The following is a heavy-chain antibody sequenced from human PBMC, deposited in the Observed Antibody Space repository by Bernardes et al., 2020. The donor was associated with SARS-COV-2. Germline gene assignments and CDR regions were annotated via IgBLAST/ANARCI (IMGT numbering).Heavy chain of an antibody. Sequence: GSTLRVLCAASGFNFGSYGMVWVRKAPGKGLEWVAFIRYDGANKYYADSVKGRFTISRDNSKNTLYLEMNSLRAEDTAVYYCAKELNWNHFDYWGQGSLVSVSS. V-gene: IGHV3-33*03. J-gene: IGHJ4*02. D-gene: IGHD1-20*01. CDR2: IRYDGANK. CDR1: GFNFGSYG. CDR3: AKELNWNHFDY.